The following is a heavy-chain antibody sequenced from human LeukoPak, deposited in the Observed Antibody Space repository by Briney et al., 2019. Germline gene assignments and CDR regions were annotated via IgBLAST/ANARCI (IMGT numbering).Heavy chain of an antibody. CDR3: ARGSQGHVLLWFGESNFDY. J-gene: IGHJ4*02. Sequence: SDTLSLTCAVSGYSISSSNWWGWIRQPPGKGLEWIGYIYYSGSIYYNPSLKSRVTMSVDTSKNQFSLKLSSVTAADTAVYYCARGSQGHVLLWFGESNFDYWGQGTLVTVSS. CDR1: GYSISSSNW. D-gene: IGHD3-10*01. CDR2: IYYSGSI. V-gene: IGHV4-28*05.